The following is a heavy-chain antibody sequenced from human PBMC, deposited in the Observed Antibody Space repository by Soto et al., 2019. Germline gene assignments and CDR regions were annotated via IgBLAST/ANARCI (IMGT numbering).Heavy chain of an antibody. CDR1: GYTFTSYG. J-gene: IGHJ4*02. CDR3: ARDLATYYDILTGYHFDY. Sequence: ASVKVSCKASGYTFTSYGISWVRQAPGQGLEWMGWISAYNGNTNYAQKLQGRVTMTTDTSTSTAYMELRSLRSDDTAVYYCARDLATYYDILTGYHFDYWGQGTLVTVAS. V-gene: IGHV1-18*01. D-gene: IGHD3-9*01. CDR2: ISAYNGNT.